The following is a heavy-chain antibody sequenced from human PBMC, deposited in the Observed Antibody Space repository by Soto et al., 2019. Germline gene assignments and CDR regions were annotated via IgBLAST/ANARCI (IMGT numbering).Heavy chain of an antibody. Sequence: GGSLRLSCAASGFTFSSSSMNWVRQAPGKGLEWVSSISSSSSYIYYADSVKGRFTISRDNAKNSLYLQMNSLRAEDTAVYYCARVTAAAGVFDYWGQGTLVTVSS. CDR1: GFTFSSSS. D-gene: IGHD6-13*01. CDR2: ISSSSSYI. V-gene: IGHV3-21*01. J-gene: IGHJ4*02. CDR3: ARVTAAAGVFDY.